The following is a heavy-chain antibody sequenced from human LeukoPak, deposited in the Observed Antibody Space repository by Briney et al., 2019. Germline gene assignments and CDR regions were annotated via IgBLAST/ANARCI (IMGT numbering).Heavy chain of an antibody. CDR2: IYYSGST. J-gene: IGHJ4*02. CDR1: GGSISSSSYY. D-gene: IGHD4-17*01. CDR3: ASISMSTVPNFDC. Sequence: SETLSLTCTVSGGSISSSSYYWGWIRQPPGKGLEWIGSIYYSGSTYYNPSLKSRVTISVDTSRNQFSLKLSSVTAADTAVYYCASISMSTVPNFDCWGQGTLVTVSS. V-gene: IGHV4-39*01.